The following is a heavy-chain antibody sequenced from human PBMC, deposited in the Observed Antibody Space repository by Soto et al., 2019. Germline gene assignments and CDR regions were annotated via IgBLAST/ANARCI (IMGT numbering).Heavy chain of an antibody. V-gene: IGHV1-18*01. CDR1: GYTFTSYG. D-gene: IGHD4-17*01. CDR2: ISAYNGNT. J-gene: IGHJ1*01. CDR3: ARWEHDYGDALYFQH. Sequence: QVQLVQSGAEVKKPGASVKVSCKASGYTFTSYGISWVRQAPGQVLEWMGWISAYNGNTNYEQKLKGKVTMTTDTSTSTAYMELRSLRSDDKGVYYCARWEHDYGDALYFQHWGQGTLVTVS.